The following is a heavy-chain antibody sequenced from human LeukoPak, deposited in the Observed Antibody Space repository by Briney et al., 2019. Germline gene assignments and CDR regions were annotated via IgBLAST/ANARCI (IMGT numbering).Heavy chain of an antibody. D-gene: IGHD3-9*01. CDR3: AREADILTGYPEAVSY. V-gene: IGHV1-18*01. CDR1: GYTFTSYG. J-gene: IGHJ4*02. Sequence: GASVKVSCKGSGYTFTSYGISWVRQAPGQGLEWMGWISAYNGNTNYAQKLQGRVTMTTDTSTSTAYMELRSLRSDDTAVYYCAREADILTGYPEAVSYWGQGTLVTVSS. CDR2: ISAYNGNT.